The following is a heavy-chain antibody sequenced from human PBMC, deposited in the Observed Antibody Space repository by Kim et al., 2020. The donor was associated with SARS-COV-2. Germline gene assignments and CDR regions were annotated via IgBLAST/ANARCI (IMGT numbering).Heavy chain of an antibody. V-gene: IGHV3-49*04. CDR2: IRSKAYGGTT. CDR3: TRGRWKPDY. J-gene: IGHJ4*02. CDR1: GFTFADYA. Sequence: GGSLRLSCTVSGFTFADYAVTWVRQAPGKGLEWVGFIRSKAYGGTTEYAASVKGRFIVSRDDSKRVAYLQMNSLKTEDIAVYYCTRGRWKPDYWGQETLVTVSS. D-gene: IGHD1-1*01.